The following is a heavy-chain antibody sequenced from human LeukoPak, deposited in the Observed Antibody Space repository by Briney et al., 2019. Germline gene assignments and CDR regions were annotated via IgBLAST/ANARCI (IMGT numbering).Heavy chain of an antibody. V-gene: IGHV4-34*01. Sequence: SETLSLTCAVYGGSFSGYYWSWIRQPPGKGLEWIGEINHSGSTNYNPSLKSRVTISVDTSKDQFSLKLSSVTAADTAVYYCARGGYSGYVYWGQGTLVTVSS. CDR3: ARGGYSGYVY. J-gene: IGHJ4*02. CDR1: GGSFSGYY. CDR2: INHSGST. D-gene: IGHD5-12*01.